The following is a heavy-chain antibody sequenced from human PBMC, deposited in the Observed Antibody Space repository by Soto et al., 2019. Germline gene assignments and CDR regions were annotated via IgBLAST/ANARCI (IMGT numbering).Heavy chain of an antibody. D-gene: IGHD6-13*01. J-gene: IGHJ4*02. Sequence: GGSLRLSCAASGFTFSTHGMHWVRQAPGKGLEWVAIISYDGRTEHYADSVKGRFTISRDNSKNTLYLQMNSLRAEDTAVYYCAKYRPYRSSWYPDYWGQGTLVTLAS. V-gene: IGHV3-30*18. CDR3: AKYRPYRSSWYPDY. CDR2: ISYDGRTE. CDR1: GFTFSTHG.